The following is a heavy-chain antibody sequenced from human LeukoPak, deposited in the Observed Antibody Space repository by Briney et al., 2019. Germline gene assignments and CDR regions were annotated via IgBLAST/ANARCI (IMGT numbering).Heavy chain of an antibody. Sequence: ASVKVSCKASGGTFSSYAISWVRQAPGQGLEWMGGIIPIFGTANYAQKFQGRVTITADESTSTAYMELSSLRAEDTAVYYCAKVSPPMITFGGVQAVTDDYWGQGTLVTVSS. D-gene: IGHD3-16*01. CDR3: AKVSPPMITFGGVQAVTDDY. CDR2: IIPIFGTA. J-gene: IGHJ4*02. CDR1: GGTFSSYA. V-gene: IGHV1-69*01.